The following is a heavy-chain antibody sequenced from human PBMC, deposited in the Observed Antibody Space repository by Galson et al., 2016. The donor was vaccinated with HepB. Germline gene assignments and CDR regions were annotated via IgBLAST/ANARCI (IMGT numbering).Heavy chain of an antibody. Sequence: SLRLSCAASGFSFTNYAMNWVRQAPGKGLEWVSSISGSGATTYYAGSAKGRFTISRDNSKNTLFLQINSLRADDTAVYFCAKGSDYYDSRSLNYWGQGTPVTVSS. J-gene: IGHJ4*02. CDR3: AKGSDYYDSRSLNY. CDR1: GFSFTNYA. V-gene: IGHV3-23*01. CDR2: ISGSGATT. D-gene: IGHD3-22*01.